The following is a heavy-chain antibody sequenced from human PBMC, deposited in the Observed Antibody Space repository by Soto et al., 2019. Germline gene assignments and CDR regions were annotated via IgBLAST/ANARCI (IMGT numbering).Heavy chain of an antibody. J-gene: IGHJ4*02. CDR3: AKNWRYCSSTSCYTAHFDS. V-gene: IGHV3-30*18. CDR2: ISYDGSNK. D-gene: IGHD2-2*02. CDR1: GFTFSSYG. Sequence: VQLVESGGGLVQPGRSLRLSCAASGFTFSSYGMHWVRQAPGKGLEWVAVISYDGSNKYYADSVKGRFTISRDNSKNTLYLQMNSLRAEDTAVYYCAKNWRYCSSTSCYTAHFDSWGQGTLVTVSS.